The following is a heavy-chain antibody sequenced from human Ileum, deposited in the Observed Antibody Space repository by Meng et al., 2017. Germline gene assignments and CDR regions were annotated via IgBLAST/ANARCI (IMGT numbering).Heavy chain of an antibody. J-gene: IGHJ4*02. CDR3: AFGVCGSNCYYLES. V-gene: IGHV3-30*03. CDR1: GFTFSSYG. D-gene: IGHD3-22*01. Sequence: QVQLVESGGGVVQPGGSLRHTCAPSGFTFSSYGMHWVRQAPGTGLEWVALMSFDGSKIFYGDSVKGRFTISRDNSKNTLYLQMNSLRAEDTAVYYCAFGVCGSNCYYLESWGQGTLVTVSS. CDR2: MSFDGSKI.